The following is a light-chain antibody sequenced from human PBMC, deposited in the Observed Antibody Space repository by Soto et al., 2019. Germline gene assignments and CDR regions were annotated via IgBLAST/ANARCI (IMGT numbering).Light chain of an antibody. CDR1: SSDVGGYNY. V-gene: IGLV2-8*01. J-gene: IGLJ3*02. CDR3: NSYAGTSNPVV. Sequence: QSALTQPPSASGSPGQSVTISCTGTSSDVGGYNYVSWYQQHPGKAPKLMIYEVSKRPSGVPDRFSGSKSGNTASLTVSGRQAEDEADYYCNSYAGTSNPVVFGGGTKLTVL. CDR2: EVS.